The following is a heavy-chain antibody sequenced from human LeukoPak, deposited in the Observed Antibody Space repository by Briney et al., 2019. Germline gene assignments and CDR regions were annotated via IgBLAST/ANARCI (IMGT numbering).Heavy chain of an antibody. CDR1: EFTFSTYC. J-gene: IGHJ4*02. Sequence: GGSLRLSCAASEFTFSTYCMHWVRQAPGKGLVWVSRINSDGTNTDYADSVKGRFTISRDNAKNTLYMQMDSLRAEDTAVYYCARDTGYLDYWGQGSLVTVSS. CDR2: INSDGTNT. V-gene: IGHV3-74*01. CDR3: ARDTGYLDY. D-gene: IGHD2-15*01.